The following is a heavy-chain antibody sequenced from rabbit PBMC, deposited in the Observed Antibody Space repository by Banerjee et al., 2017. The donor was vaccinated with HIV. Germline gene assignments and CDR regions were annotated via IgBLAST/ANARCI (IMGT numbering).Heavy chain of an antibody. J-gene: IGHJ3*01. CDR1: GFSFSSNYW. CDR3: ARAGYAAYGYATAMDL. Sequence: QSLEESGGDLVKPGASLTLTCTASGFSFSSNYWICWVRQAPGKGLEWIACIYTGSSGSTYYASWAKGRFTISKTSSTTVTLQMTSLTAADTATYFCARAGYAAYGYATAMDLWGQGTLVTVS. D-gene: IGHD6-1*01. V-gene: IGHV1S40*01. CDR2: IYTGSSGST.